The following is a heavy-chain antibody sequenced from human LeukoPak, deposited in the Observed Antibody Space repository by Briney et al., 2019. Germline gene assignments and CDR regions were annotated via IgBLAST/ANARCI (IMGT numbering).Heavy chain of an antibody. D-gene: IGHD1-26*01. V-gene: IGHV3-30*02. J-gene: IGHJ4*02. CDR2: IRYGGSNK. CDR3: ATDILGATSSSPNVAY. CDR1: GFTFSSYG. Sequence: PGGSLRLSCAASGFTFSSYGMHWVRQAPGKGLEWVAFIRYGGSNKYYADSVKGRFTISRDNSKNTLYLQMNSLRAEDTAVYYCATDILGATSSSPNVAYWGEGTLVTVSS.